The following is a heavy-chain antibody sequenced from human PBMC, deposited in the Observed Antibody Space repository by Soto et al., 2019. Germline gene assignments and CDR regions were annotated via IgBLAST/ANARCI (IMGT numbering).Heavy chain of an antibody. D-gene: IGHD3-3*01. Sequence: QVQLVQSGAEKKKPGASVKVSCKASGYTFTSYAIDWVRQAPGQRLEWMGWINAGNGNTKYSQKIQRRVTITRDTTARRAYMEPRSLICNDTAVYFCARRFPLRFDPWGQGNLVTVSS. J-gene: IGHJ5*02. CDR1: GYTFTSYA. CDR2: INAGNGNT. V-gene: IGHV1-3*05. CDR3: ARRFPLRFDP.